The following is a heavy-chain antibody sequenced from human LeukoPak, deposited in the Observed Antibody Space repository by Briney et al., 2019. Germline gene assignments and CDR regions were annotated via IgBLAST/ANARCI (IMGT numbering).Heavy chain of an antibody. CDR2: IIPNFGTA. CDR1: VGTLSSYA. Sequence: SVKLSCKASVGTLSSYAISWVRHAPVQGLECMVGIIPNFGTANSAQKFQGRVTITTDESTSTAYMELSSLRSEDTAVYYCARTSLGYCSSTSCSYYYYYMDVWGKGTTVTVSS. J-gene: IGHJ6*03. D-gene: IGHD2-2*01. CDR3: ARTSLGYCSSTSCSYYYYYMDV. V-gene: IGHV1-69*05.